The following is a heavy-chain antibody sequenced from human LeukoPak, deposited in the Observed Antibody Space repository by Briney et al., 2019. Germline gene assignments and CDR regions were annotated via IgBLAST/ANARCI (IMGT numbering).Heavy chain of an antibody. CDR1: GGTFSSYA. Sequence: ASVKVSCTASGGTFSSYAISWVRQAPGQGLEWMGGIIPIFGTANYAQKFQGRVTITADESTSTAYMELSSLRSEDTAVYYCARAPLYDFWSGSYFDYWGQGTLVTVSS. D-gene: IGHD3-3*01. CDR2: IIPIFGTA. CDR3: ARAPLYDFWSGSYFDY. V-gene: IGHV1-69*13. J-gene: IGHJ4*02.